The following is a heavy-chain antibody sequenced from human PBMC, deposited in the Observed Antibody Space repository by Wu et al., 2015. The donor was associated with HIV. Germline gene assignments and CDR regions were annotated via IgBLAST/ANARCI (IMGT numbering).Heavy chain of an antibody. J-gene: IGHJ4*02. Sequence: QGQLVQFGAEVKKPGSSVKVTCKASGDGFTSYAVSWVRQAPGQGLEWMAWINPSGGATIYAEAFEGRVTVTTDTSMKTVYMELESLTSGDTAMYFCARDATPITTEFDYWGQGTLITVSS. CDR1: GDGFTSYA. V-gene: IGHV1-2*02. CDR3: ARDATPITTEFDY. CDR2: INPSGGAT. D-gene: IGHD4-11*01.